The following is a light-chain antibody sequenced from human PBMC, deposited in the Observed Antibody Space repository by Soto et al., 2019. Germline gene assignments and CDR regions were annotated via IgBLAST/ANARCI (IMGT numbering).Light chain of an antibody. V-gene: IGKV1-5*01. J-gene: IGKJ1*01. CDR3: QHHEP. CDR2: DAS. CDR1: QSISSW. Sequence: DIQMTQSPSTLSASVGDRVTITCRASQSISSWLAWYQQKPGKAPKLLIYDASSLESGVPSRFSGSGSGTEFTLTISSLQPDDFATYYCQHHEPFGQGTKVDIK.